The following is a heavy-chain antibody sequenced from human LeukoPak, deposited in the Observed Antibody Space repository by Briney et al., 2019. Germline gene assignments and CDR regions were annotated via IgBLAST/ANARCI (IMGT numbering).Heavy chain of an antibody. CDR1: GFIFSSYA. CDR3: AKELGITMVRGVLDALDI. Sequence: GGSLRLSCAASGFIFSSYAMSWVRQAPGKGLEWVSVISGSGATTYYADSVKGRFTISRDNSKNTLYLQMNSLRAEDTAVYYCAKELGITMVRGVLDALDIWGQGTMVTVSS. CDR2: ISGSGATT. J-gene: IGHJ3*02. D-gene: IGHD3-10*01. V-gene: IGHV3-23*01.